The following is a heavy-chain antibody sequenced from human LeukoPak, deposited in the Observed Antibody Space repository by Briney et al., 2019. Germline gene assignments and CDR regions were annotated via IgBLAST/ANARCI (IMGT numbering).Heavy chain of an antibody. V-gene: IGHV4-34*01. CDR3: ARLGTAVSGSSPNWFDP. Sequence: PSETLPLTCAVYGGSFSGYYWSWIRQPPGKGLEWIGEINHSGSTNYNPSLKSRVTISVDTSKNQFSLKPSSVTAADTAVYYCARLGTAVSGSSPNWFDPWGQGTLVTVSS. D-gene: IGHD1-26*01. J-gene: IGHJ5*02. CDR2: INHSGST. CDR1: GGSFSGYY.